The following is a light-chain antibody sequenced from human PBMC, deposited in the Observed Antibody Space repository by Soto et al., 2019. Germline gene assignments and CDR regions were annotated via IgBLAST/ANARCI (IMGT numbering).Light chain of an antibody. Sequence: DIQLTQSPSFLSASVGDRVTITCRASQGISSYLAWYQQKPGKAPKLLIYAASTLQSGVPSRFSGSGSGTEFTLTISKLEPGDFAVYYCQQYGGSSWTFGQGTKVDIK. V-gene: IGKV1-9*01. CDR2: AAS. J-gene: IGKJ1*01. CDR1: QGISSY. CDR3: QQYGGSSWT.